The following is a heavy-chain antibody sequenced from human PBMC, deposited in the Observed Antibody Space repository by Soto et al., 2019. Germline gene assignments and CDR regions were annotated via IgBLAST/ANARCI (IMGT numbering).Heavy chain of an antibody. D-gene: IGHD3-10*01. V-gene: IGHV4-31*03. Sequence: SETLSLTCTVSGGSISSGGYYWSWIRQHPGKGLEWIGEINHSGSTNYNPSLKSRVTISVDTSKNQFSLKLSSVTAADTAVYYCARGWHYYGPRFDPWGQGTLVTVSS. J-gene: IGHJ5*02. CDR2: INHSGST. CDR1: GGSISSGGYY. CDR3: ARGWHYYGPRFDP.